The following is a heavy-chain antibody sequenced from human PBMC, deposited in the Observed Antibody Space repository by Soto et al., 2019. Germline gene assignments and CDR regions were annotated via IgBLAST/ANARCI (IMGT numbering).Heavy chain of an antibody. D-gene: IGHD4-17*01. V-gene: IGHV3-23*01. CDR2: ISGSGGST. Sequence: GGSLRLSCAASGFTFSSYAMSWVRQAPGKGLEWVSAISGSGGSTYYADSVKGRFTISRDNSKNTLYLQMNSLRAEDTAVYYCAKSNPGYGDYGPSYYYYYGMDVWGQGTTVTVSS. CDR3: AKSNPGYGDYGPSYYYYYGMDV. CDR1: GFTFSSYA. J-gene: IGHJ6*02.